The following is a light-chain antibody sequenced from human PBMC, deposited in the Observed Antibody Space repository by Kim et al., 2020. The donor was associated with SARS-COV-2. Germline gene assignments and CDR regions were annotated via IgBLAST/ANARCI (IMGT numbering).Light chain of an antibody. CDR3: QQSYSTPIT. CDR2: AAS. Sequence: DIQMTQSPSSLSASVGDRVTITCRASQSISNYLSWYQQKPGKAPKLLIYAASSLQSGVPPRFSGSGSGTDFTLTISSLQPEDFATYYCQQSYSTPITFGQGTRLEIK. CDR1: QSISNY. V-gene: IGKV1-39*01. J-gene: IGKJ5*01.